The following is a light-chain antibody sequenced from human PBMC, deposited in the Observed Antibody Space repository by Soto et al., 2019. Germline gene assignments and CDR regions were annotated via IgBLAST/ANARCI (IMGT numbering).Light chain of an antibody. CDR3: QQHNNWPPIT. J-gene: IGKJ5*01. CDR2: GSS. V-gene: IGKV3-15*01. Sequence: ELVITQSPAPPSVSPGERVTLSCRASQSVSNNLVWYQQKPGQAPRLLMYGSSIRATGIPARFSGSGSGTEFTLTISSLQSEDFAVYYCQQHNNWPPITFGQGTRLEI. CDR1: QSVSNN.